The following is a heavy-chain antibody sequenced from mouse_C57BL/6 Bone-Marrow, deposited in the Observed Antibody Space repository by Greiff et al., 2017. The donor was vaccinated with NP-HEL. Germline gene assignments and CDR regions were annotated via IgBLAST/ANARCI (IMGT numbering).Heavy chain of an antibody. CDR3: ARGTNPGDYAMDY. CDR1: GYTFTSYW. Sequence: VQLQQPGTELVKPGASVKLSCKASGYTFTSYWMHWVKQRPGQGLEWIGNINPSNGGTNYNEKFKSKATLTVDKSSSTAYMQLSSLTSEDSAVYYCARGTNPGDYAMDYWGRGTSVTVSS. V-gene: IGHV1-53*01. D-gene: IGHD1-3*01. J-gene: IGHJ4*01. CDR2: INPSNGGT.